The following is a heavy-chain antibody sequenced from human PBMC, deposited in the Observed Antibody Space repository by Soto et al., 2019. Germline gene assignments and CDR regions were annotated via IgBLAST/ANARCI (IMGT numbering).Heavy chain of an antibody. CDR2: IYPGDSDT. D-gene: IGHD2-2*01. V-gene: IGHV5-51*01. J-gene: IGHJ6*02. CDR1: GYSFTSYW. Sequence: GESLKISCKGSGYSFTSYWIGWVRQMPGKGLEWMGIIYPGDSDTRYSPSFQGQVTISADKSISTAYLQWSSLKASDTAMYYCARRSCSSTSCYAGLYYYYGMDVWGQGTTVTVSS. CDR3: ARRSCSSTSCYAGLYYYYGMDV.